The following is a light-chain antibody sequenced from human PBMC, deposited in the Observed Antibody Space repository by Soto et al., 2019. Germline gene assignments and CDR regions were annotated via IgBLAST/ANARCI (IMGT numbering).Light chain of an antibody. CDR2: GDF. V-gene: IGLV1-40*01. CDR1: SSNIGAGYD. J-gene: IGLJ3*02. Sequence: QAVVTQPPSVSGAPGQRVTISCTGGSSNIGAGYDVHWYQQFPGTAPKLLIYGDFNRPSGVPDRFSASNSGTSASLAITGLQAEDEADYYCQSYDSSLSVVLFGGGTQLTVL. CDR3: QSYDSSLSVVL.